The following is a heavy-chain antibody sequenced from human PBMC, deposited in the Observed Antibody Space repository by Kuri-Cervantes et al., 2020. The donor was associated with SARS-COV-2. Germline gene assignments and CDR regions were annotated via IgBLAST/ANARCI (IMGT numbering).Heavy chain of an antibody. CDR3: ARDLPGYCSGGSCGGQFGY. Sequence: GSLRLPCTVSGDSISNYYWSWIRQPPGKGLEWLGYMYYTGSTNYNPSLKSRVTISVDTSKNQFSLKLSSVTAADTAVYYCARDLPGYCSGGSCGGQFGYWGQGTLVTVSS. D-gene: IGHD2-15*01. CDR1: GDSISNYY. CDR2: MYYTGST. V-gene: IGHV4-59*01. J-gene: IGHJ4*02.